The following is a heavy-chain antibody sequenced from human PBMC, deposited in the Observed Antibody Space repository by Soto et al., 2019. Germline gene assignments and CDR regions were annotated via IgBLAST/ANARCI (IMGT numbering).Heavy chain of an antibody. CDR1: GGSISSGGYY. J-gene: IGHJ2*01. V-gene: IGHV4-31*03. CDR3: ARDLTTGEHWYFDL. CDR2: IYYSGST. D-gene: IGHD4-17*01. Sequence: QVQLQESGPGLVKPSQTLSLTCTVSGGSISSGGYYWSWIRQHPGKGLEWIGYIYYSGSTYYNPSLKSRVTLSVDTSKNQFSLKLSSVTAADTAVYYCARDLTTGEHWYFDLWGRGTLVTVSS.